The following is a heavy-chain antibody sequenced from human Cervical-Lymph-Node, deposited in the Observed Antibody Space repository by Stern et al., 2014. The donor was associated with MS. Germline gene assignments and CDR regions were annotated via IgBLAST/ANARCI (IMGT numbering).Heavy chain of an antibody. CDR2: INPDGGST. V-gene: IGHV1-46*01. CDR1: GYTFTSYY. D-gene: IGHD1-1*01. Sequence: QVQLVESGAEVKKPGASVKVSCKASGYTFTSYYMHWVLQAPGQGLEWMGIINPDGGSTSYAQKLQRRVTLTRDTSTPTDHMELSSLRSEDTAVYCGARGTGTRRDHSADYWGQGTLVTVSS. J-gene: IGHJ4*02. CDR3: ARGTGTRRDHSADY.